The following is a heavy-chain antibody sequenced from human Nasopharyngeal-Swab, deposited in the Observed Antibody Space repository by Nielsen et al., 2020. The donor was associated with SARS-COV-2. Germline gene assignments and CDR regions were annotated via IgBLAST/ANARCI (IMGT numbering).Heavy chain of an antibody. CDR3: VRDRDIFGYDSSGYYGADAFDL. J-gene: IGHJ3*01. Sequence: GESLKISCAASGFVFHSFAMHWVRQSPGKGPEWVSLISFDGTNKYYAGSVRGRFTISRDTSKDTLYLQMNNLRAEDTAVYYCVRDRDIFGYDSSGYYGADAFDLWGQGTMVTVPA. D-gene: IGHD3-22*01. V-gene: IGHV3-30*04. CDR1: GFVFHSFA. CDR2: ISFDGTNK.